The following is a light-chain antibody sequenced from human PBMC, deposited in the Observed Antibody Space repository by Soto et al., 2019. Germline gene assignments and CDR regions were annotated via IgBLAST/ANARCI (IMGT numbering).Light chain of an antibody. J-gene: IGKJ1*01. CDR1: QDISNY. CDR2: DAS. CDR3: QQYDNLLRT. Sequence: DIQMTQSPSSLSASVGDRVTITCQASQDISNYLNWYQQKPGQAPKLLIYDASNLETGVPSRFSGSGSGTDFTFTISSLQPEDIATYYCQQYDNLLRTFGQGTKVEIK. V-gene: IGKV1-33*01.